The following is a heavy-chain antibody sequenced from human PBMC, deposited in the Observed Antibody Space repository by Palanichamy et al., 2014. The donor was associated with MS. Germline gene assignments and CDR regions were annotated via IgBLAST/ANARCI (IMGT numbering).Heavy chain of an antibody. V-gene: IGHV5-51*01. J-gene: IGHJ4*02. D-gene: IGHD5-18*01. CDR2: IYPGDSDT. Sequence: IYPGDSDTRYSPSFQGQVTISADKSISTAYLQWSSLKASDTAMYYCARKRGYSYGNIDYWGQGTLVTVSS. CDR3: ARKRGYSYGNIDY.